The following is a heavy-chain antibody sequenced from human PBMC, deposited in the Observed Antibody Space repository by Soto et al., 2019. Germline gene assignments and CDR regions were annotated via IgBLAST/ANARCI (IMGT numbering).Heavy chain of an antibody. Sequence: GASMKVSCKASGGTFSSYAISWVRQAPGQGLEWMGGIIPIFGTANYAQKFQGRVTITADESTSTAYMELSSLRSEDTAVYYCATNPRGYYYDSSGTNYGMDVWGQGTLVTVSS. V-gene: IGHV1-69*13. CDR2: IIPIFGTA. CDR1: GGTFSSYA. J-gene: IGHJ6*02. CDR3: ATNPRGYYYDSSGTNYGMDV. D-gene: IGHD3-22*01.